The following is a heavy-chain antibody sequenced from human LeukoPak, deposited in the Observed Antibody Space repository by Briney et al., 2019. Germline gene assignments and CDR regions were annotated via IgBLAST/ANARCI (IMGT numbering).Heavy chain of an antibody. J-gene: IGHJ4*01. CDR2: ITHSGRT. Sequence: PSETLSLTCAVYGGSLSSYFWSWIRQPPGQGLEWIGEITHSGRTNYNPSLKGRVIISLDMSKNQFSLRLSSVTAADTAVYYCAPIFGDYSDFDSWGQGTLVTVSS. V-gene: IGHV4-34*01. CDR1: GGSLSSYF. D-gene: IGHD4-17*01. CDR3: APIFGDYSDFDS.